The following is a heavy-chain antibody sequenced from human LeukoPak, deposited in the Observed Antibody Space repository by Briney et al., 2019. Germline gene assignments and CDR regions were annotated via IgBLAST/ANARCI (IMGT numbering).Heavy chain of an antibody. J-gene: IGHJ3*02. Sequence: SETLSLTCSVPGGSISTYYWSWLRQPAGKGLEWIGRIYSSATTNLNPSLKSRVTLSIDASKKQVSLRLSSVTAADTAVYYCARGRYCTATVCGGGDAFDIWGQGTVVIVSS. V-gene: IGHV4-4*07. CDR1: GGSISTYY. D-gene: IGHD2-8*02. CDR3: ARGRYCTATVCGGGDAFDI. CDR2: IYSSATT.